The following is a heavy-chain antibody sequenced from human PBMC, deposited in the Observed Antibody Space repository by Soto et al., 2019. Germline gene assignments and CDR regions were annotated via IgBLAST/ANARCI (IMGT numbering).Heavy chain of an antibody. V-gene: IGHV3-23*01. Sequence: EVQLLESGGGLVQPGGSLRLSCAASGFTFSSYAMSWVRQAPGKGLEWVSAISGSGGSTYYADSVKGRFTISRDNSKNTLDLQMNSLRAEDTAVYYCAKAYYDFWSGPTQYYYYYGMDVWGQGTTVTVSS. CDR1: GFTFSSYA. CDR3: AKAYYDFWSGPTQYYYYYGMDV. J-gene: IGHJ6*02. CDR2: ISGSGGST. D-gene: IGHD3-3*01.